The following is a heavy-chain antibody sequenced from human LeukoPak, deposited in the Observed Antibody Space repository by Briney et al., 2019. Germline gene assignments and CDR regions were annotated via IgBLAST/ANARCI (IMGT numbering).Heavy chain of an antibody. V-gene: IGHV4-61*02. CDR2: IYTSGST. D-gene: IGHD1-26*01. CDR1: GGFISSGSYY. CDR3: ARVGATGRGAFDI. Sequence: SETLSLTCTVSGGFISSGSYYWSWIRQPAGKGLEWIGRIYTSGSTNYNPSLKSRVTISVDTSKNQFSLKLSSVTAADTAVYYCARVGATGRGAFDIWGQGTMVTVSS. J-gene: IGHJ3*02.